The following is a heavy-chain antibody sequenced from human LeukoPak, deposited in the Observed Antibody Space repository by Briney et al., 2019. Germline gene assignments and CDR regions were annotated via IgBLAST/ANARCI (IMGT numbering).Heavy chain of an antibody. Sequence: SETLSLTCNVSGGSISTYYWSWIRRPPGKGLEWIAYIHASGPTNYNPSLKSRITLSVDTSKNQFSLKLSSVTAADTAVYYCARHDAGIAARPFDNWGQGTLVTVSS. CDR2: IHASGPT. CDR3: ARHDAGIAARPFDN. J-gene: IGHJ4*02. CDR1: GGSISTYY. D-gene: IGHD6-6*01. V-gene: IGHV4-4*09.